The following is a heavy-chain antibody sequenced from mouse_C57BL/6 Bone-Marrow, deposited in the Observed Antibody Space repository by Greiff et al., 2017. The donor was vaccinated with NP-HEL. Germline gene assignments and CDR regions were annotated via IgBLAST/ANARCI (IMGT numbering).Heavy chain of an antibody. CDR3: ARGELPGFAY. CDR2: IYPRSGNT. Sequence: VQLVESGAELARPGASVKLSCKASGYTFTSYGISWVKQRTGQGLEWIGEIYPRSGNTYYNEKFKGKATLTADKSSSTAYMELRSLTSEDSAVYFCARGELPGFAYWGQGTLVTVSA. V-gene: IGHV1-81*01. CDR1: GYTFTSYG. J-gene: IGHJ3*01.